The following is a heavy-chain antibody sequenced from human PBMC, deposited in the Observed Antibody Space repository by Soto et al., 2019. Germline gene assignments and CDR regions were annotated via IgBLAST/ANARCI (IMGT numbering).Heavy chain of an antibody. D-gene: IGHD3-16*01. V-gene: IGHV4-34*01. CDR3: ARVEYTYNYRGLDY. CDR2: IDHSGST. Sequence: PSETLSLTCAVYGGSFRGYYWTWIRQPPGKGLEWIGEIDHSGSTSYNPSLKSRVTISVDTSKNQFSLRLASVTAADTAVYYCARVEYTYNYRGLDYWGQGTLVTVSS. J-gene: IGHJ4*02. CDR1: GGSFRGYY.